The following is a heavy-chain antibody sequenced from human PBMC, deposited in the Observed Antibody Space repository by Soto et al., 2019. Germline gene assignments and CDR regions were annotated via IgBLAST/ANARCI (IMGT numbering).Heavy chain of an antibody. J-gene: IGHJ4*02. CDR3: ASGWDFWSGYFDY. CDR2: INHSGST. Sequence: PSETLSLTCAVYGGSFSGYYWRLIRQPPGQGLEWIGEINHSGSTNYNPSLKSRVTISVDTSKNQFSLKLSSVTAADTAVYYCASGWDFWSGYFDYWGQGTLVTVSS. CDR1: GGSFSGYY. V-gene: IGHV4-34*01. D-gene: IGHD3-3*01.